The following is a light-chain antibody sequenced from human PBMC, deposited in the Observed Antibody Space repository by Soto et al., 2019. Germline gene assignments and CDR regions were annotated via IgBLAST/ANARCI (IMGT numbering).Light chain of an antibody. CDR1: QSISSW. V-gene: IGKV1-5*03. CDR2: KAS. J-gene: IGKJ1*01. Sequence: DVQMTQSPSTLSASIGDRITITCRASQSISSWLAWYQQKPGKAPKLLIYKASSLEGGVPSRFSGSGSGTEFTLTISSLQPDDFATYYCQQYDTYSTIGQGTKVEIK. CDR3: QQYDTYST.